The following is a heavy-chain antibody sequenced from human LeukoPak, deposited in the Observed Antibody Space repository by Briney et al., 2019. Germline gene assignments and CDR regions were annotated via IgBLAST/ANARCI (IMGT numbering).Heavy chain of an antibody. CDR1: GGTFSSYA. D-gene: IGHD3-10*01. CDR3: ASCLWFGELGYYYYMDV. CDR2: IIPIFGTA. J-gene: IGHJ6*03. Sequence: GASVKVSCKASGGTFSSYAISWVRQAPGQGLEWMGGIIPIFGTANYGQKFQGRVTITTDESTSTAYMELSSLRSEDTAVYYCASCLWFGELGYYYYMDVWGKGTTVTVSS. V-gene: IGHV1-69*05.